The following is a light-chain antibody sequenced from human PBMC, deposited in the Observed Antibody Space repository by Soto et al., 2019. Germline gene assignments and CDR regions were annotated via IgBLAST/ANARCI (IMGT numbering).Light chain of an antibody. J-gene: IGKJ4*01. V-gene: IGKV3-15*01. Sequence: EVVMTQSPATLSVSPGERATLSCRASQSVSSNLAWYRLKPGQSPRLLIYGASTRATGIPARFSGSRSGPEFTLTINSLQSEDFAIYYCQPYNNWPLTVGGGTKVDIK. CDR1: QSVSSN. CDR3: QPYNNWPLT. CDR2: GAS.